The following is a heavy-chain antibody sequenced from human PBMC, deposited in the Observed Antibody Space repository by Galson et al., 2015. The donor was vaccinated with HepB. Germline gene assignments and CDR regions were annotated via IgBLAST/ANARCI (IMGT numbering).Heavy chain of an antibody. D-gene: IGHD3-3*01. Sequence: SVKVSCKASGYTFTDYVVNWVRQAPGQGLEWMGWMNTNTGKPTYAPGFAGRFVFSLDTSVTTAYLQISSLETDDTAVYYCARSPLRFLDWLPYYDYYYMDVWGEGTPVTVS. CDR1: GYTFTDYV. J-gene: IGHJ6*03. CDR3: ARSPLRFLDWLPYYDYYYMDV. CDR2: MNTNTGKP. V-gene: IGHV7-4-1*02.